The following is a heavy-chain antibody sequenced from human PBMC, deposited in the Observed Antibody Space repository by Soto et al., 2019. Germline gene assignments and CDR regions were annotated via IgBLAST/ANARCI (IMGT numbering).Heavy chain of an antibody. CDR2: ISSSSSTI. Sequence: EVQLVESGGGLVQPGGSLRLSCAASGFTFRSYGMNWVRQAPGKGLECVSYISSSSSTIYYADSVKGRFTISRDNAKNSLYLQMNSLRAADTAVYYCAKDGATTVTSPPFDSWGQGNLVTVSS. CDR3: AKDGATTVTSPPFDS. J-gene: IGHJ4*02. V-gene: IGHV3-48*01. CDR1: GFTFRSYG. D-gene: IGHD4-17*01.